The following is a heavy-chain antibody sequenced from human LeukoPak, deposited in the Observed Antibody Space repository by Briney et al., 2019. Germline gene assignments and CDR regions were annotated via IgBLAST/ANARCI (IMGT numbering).Heavy chain of an antibody. V-gene: IGHV4-38-2*01. J-gene: IGHJ4*02. Sequence: KPSETLSLTCAVSGYSISSAYYWGWIRQPPGKGLELIGRIYHSGSTHYNPSLKSRVTISVDTSKNQVSRKLSSVTAADTAVYYCARNGTSGYFDYWGQGTLVTVSS. CDR3: ARNGTSGYFDY. D-gene: IGHD2-2*01. CDR1: GYSISSAYY. CDR2: IYHSGST.